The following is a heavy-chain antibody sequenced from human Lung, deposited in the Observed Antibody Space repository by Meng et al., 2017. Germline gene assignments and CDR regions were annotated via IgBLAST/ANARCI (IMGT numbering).Heavy chain of an antibody. D-gene: IGHD3-22*01. CDR1: GYSFINYW. V-gene: IGHV5-51*01. CDR3: ARRSSGYYYGMDV. J-gene: IGHJ6*02. CDR2: VHPGDSDT. Sequence: GESLKISCKGSGYSFINYWIGWVRKMPGKGLEWMGIVHPGDSDTRYSPSFHGQVTMSVDRSISTAYLQWSSLKASDTAMYYCARRSSGYYYGMDVWGQGTTVTVSS.